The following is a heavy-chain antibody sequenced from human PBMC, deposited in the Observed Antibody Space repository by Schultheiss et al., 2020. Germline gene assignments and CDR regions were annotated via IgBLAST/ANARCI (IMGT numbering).Heavy chain of an antibody. D-gene: IGHD2-8*02. CDR1: GGSISSYY. J-gene: IGHJ1*01. V-gene: IGHV4-4*07. CDR3: ARGDCTGGVCYTGEYFQH. Sequence: SETLSLTCTVSGGSISSYYWSWIRQPAGKGLEWIGRIYTSGSTNYNPSLKSRVTMSVDTSKNQFSLKLSSVTAADTAVYYCARGDCTGGVCYTGEYFQHWGQGTLVTVSS. CDR2: IYTSGST.